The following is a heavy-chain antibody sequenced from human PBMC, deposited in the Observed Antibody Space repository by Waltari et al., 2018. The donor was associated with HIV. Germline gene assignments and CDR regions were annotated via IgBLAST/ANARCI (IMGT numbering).Heavy chain of an antibody. D-gene: IGHD2-15*01. Sequence: EVQLVESGGGLVKPGGSLRLSCAASGFSFSIYSMIWVHQAPGKGLEWVSSIDSGNSYLNYADSVRGRFTISRDNAKNSLFLQLNSLRVEDTAFYYCARFDGGGSGVYHWGQGTLVTVSS. CDR3: ARFDGGGSGVYH. V-gene: IGHV3-21*01. CDR2: IDSGNSYL. CDR1: GFSFSIYS. J-gene: IGHJ5*02.